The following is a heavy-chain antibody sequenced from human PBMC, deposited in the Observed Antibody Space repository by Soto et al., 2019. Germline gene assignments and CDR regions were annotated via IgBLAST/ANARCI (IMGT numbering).Heavy chain of an antibody. V-gene: IGHV4-4*07. D-gene: IGHD3-3*01. CDR3: ERGLAYCDFWSGYYPPANYYYGMDV. J-gene: IGHJ6*02. CDR2: IYTSGST. Sequence: SETLSLTCTVSGGSISSYYWSWIRQPAGKGLEWIGRIYTSGSTNYNPSLKSRVTMSVDTSKNQFSLKLSSVTAADTAVYYCERGLAYCDFWSGYYPPANYYYGMDVWGQGTTVTVSS. CDR1: GGSISSYY.